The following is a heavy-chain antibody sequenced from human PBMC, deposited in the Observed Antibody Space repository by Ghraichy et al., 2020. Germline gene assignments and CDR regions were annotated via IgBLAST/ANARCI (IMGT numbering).Heavy chain of an antibody. V-gene: IGHV3-30*02. Sequence: GGSLRLSCAASGFTFSGYDMNWIRQAPGKGLEWVAFIRNDGSTKYYADSVKGRFTISRDNSKNSLYLQMNSLRAEDTAVYYCAKDRRGPGQADIAAAGIHCLDSWGQGTLVTVSS. CDR1: GFTFSGYD. CDR3: AKDRRGPGQADIAAAGIHCLDS. D-gene: IGHD6-13*01. J-gene: IGHJ4*02. CDR2: IRNDGSTK.